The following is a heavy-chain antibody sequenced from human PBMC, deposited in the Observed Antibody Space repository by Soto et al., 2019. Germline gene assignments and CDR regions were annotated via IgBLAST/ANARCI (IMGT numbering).Heavy chain of an antibody. CDR2: ISYDGGNE. V-gene: IGHV3-30*18. CDR3: AKENYYGVDV. Sequence: PGGSLRLSCAASGFTFRNYGMHWVRQAPGKGLEWVAVISYDGGNEYYADSVKGRFTSSRDDSMNTLYLQMNSLRAEDTAVYYCAKENYYGVDVWGQGTTVTVSS. CDR1: GFTFRNYG. J-gene: IGHJ6*02.